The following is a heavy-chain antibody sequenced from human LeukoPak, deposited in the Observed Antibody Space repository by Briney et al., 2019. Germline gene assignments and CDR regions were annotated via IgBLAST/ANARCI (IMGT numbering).Heavy chain of an antibody. Sequence: GGSLRLSCAASGFNFAKAWMTWVRQAPGKGLEWVGRIKSKTDDGTTDYAAPVKGRFTISRDDSKNTLYLQMNSLKTEDTAVYYCTTDPSSFVAPPRVGWGQGTLVTVSS. CDR2: IKSKTDDGTT. CDR3: TTDPSSFVAPPRVG. V-gene: IGHV3-15*01. J-gene: IGHJ4*02. CDR1: GFNFAKAW. D-gene: IGHD2-2*01.